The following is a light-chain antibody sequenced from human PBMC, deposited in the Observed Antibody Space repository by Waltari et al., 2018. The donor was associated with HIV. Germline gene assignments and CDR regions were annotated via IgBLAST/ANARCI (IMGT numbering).Light chain of an antibody. CDR3: QSYDSSLSGSV. Sequence: QSVLTQPPSVSGAPGPRVTISCTGSSSNIGAGSDVPWYQQLPGTAPKLLIYGNSHRPSGVPDRFSGSKSGTSASLAITGLQAEDEADYYCQSYDSSLSGSVFGGGTKLTVL. V-gene: IGLV1-40*01. CDR2: GNS. J-gene: IGLJ3*02. CDR1: SSNIGAGSD.